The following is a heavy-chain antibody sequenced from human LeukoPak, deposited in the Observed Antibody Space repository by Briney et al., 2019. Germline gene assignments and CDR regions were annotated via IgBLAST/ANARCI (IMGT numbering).Heavy chain of an antibody. J-gene: IGHJ4*02. CDR2: ISRSGTT. CDR1: GGSISSTCYY. V-gene: IGHV4-39*07. D-gene: IGHD6-19*01. CDR3: ARAASGWYYDY. Sequence: SETLSLTCTVFGGSISSTCYYWEWIRQPPGKGLEWIGSISRSGTTYYSPSLKSRLTISVDTSKNLFSLNLTSVTAADTAVYYCARAASGWYYDYWGQGTQVTASS.